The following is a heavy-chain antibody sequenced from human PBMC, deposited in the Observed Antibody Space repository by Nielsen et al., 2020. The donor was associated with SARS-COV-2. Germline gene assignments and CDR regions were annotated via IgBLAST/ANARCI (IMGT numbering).Heavy chain of an antibody. CDR1: GFTFSSYS. D-gene: IGHD6-6*01. V-gene: IGHV3-48*02. CDR2: ISSSSSTI. J-gene: IGHJ4*02. CDR3: ARDPPKYSSSSEGDFDY. Sequence: GGSPRLSCAASGFTFSSYSMNWVRQAPGKGLEWVSYISSSSSTIYYADSVKGRFTISRDNAKNSLYLQMNSLRDEDTAVYYCARDPPKYSSSSEGDFDYWGQGTLVTVSS.